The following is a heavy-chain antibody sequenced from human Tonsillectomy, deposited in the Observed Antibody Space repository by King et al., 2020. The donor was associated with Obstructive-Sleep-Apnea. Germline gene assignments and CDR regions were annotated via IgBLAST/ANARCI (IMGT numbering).Heavy chain of an antibody. V-gene: IGHV1-18*03. CDR1: GYTFATYG. Sequence: VQLVESGGEVKKPGASVKVSCKASGYTFATYGVTWVRQAPGQGLEWMGWITAYNGNTKYAQNFQVRVTMTTDTSTSTAYMELRSLRSDDMAVYYYARVNHAAAWSFDYWGQGTLVTVSS. J-gene: IGHJ4*02. CDR2: ITAYNGNT. D-gene: IGHD6-13*01. CDR3: ARVNHAAAWSFDY.